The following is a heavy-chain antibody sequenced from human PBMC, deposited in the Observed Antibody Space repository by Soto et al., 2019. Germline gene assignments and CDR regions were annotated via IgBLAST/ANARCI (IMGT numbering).Heavy chain of an antibody. J-gene: IGHJ2*01. CDR2: ISYDGSNK. V-gene: IGHV3-30-3*01. CDR1: GFTFSSYA. Sequence: QVQLVESGGGVVQPGRSLRLSCAASGFTFSSYAMHWVRQAPGKGLEWVAVISYDGSNKYYADSVKGRFTISRDNPTNTMYLQMNSLRAEDTAVYYCARPLWRDDYNWGYFDLWGRGTLVTVSS. D-gene: IGHD4-4*01. CDR3: ARPLWRDDYNWGYFDL.